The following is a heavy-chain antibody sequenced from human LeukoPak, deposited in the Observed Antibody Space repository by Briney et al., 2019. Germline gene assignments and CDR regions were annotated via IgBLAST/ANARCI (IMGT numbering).Heavy chain of an antibody. CDR2: IYYSGST. CDR3: VRDGGTTFDY. Sequence: SETLSLTCTVSGGSVSSGSYYWSWIRQPPGKGLEWIGYIYYSGSTNYNPSLKSRVTISVDTSKNQFSLKLSSVAAADTAVYYCVRDGGTTFDYWGQGTLVTVSS. D-gene: IGHD2/OR15-2a*01. V-gene: IGHV4-61*01. J-gene: IGHJ4*02. CDR1: GGSVSSGSYY.